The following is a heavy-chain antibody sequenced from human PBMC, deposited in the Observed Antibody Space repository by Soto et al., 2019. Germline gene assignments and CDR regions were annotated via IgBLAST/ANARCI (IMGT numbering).Heavy chain of an antibody. CDR2: ISGSGGST. Sequence: VGSLRLSCAASGFTFSSYAMSWVRQAPGKGLEWVSAISGSGGSTYYADSVKGRFTISRDNSKNTLYLQMNSLRAEDTAVYYCAKRFLEWLLYGMDVWGQGTTVTVSS. D-gene: IGHD3-3*01. V-gene: IGHV3-23*01. CDR3: AKRFLEWLLYGMDV. CDR1: GFTFSSYA. J-gene: IGHJ6*02.